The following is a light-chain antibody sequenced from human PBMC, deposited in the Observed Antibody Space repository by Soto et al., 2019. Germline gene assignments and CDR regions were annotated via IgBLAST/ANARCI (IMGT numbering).Light chain of an antibody. CDR2: AAS. CDR1: QSVNVN. J-gene: IGKJ1*01. CDR3: QQYNERPPWT. Sequence: EIVITQSPATLSVSPGERATLSCRASQSVNVNLAWYQQKPGQAHRLLIYAASTRATGIPARFAGRGSGTEFTLTIRSVPSEDFALYYCQQYNERPPWTFGHGTKVEI. V-gene: IGKV3-15*01.